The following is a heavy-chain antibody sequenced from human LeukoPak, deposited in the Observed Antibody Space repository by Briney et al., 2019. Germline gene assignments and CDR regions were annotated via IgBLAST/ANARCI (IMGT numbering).Heavy chain of an antibody. Sequence: AGSLRLSCAASGFTFSSYAMHWVRQAPGKGLEWVAVISYDGSNKYYADSVKGRFTISRDNSKNTLYLQMNSLRAEDTAVYYCASVVTVPDAFDIWGQGTMVTVSS. CDR3: ASVVTVPDAFDI. CDR1: GFTFSSYA. J-gene: IGHJ3*02. D-gene: IGHD2-21*02. CDR2: ISYDGSNK. V-gene: IGHV3-30*01.